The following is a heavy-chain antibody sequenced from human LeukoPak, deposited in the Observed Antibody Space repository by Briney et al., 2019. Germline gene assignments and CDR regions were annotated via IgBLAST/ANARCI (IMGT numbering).Heavy chain of an antibody. D-gene: IGHD4-17*01. Sequence: SETLSLTCTVSGGSISSSSYYWGWIRQPPGKGLEWIGSIYYSGSTYYNPSLKSRVTISVDTSKSQFSLKLSSVTAADTAVYYCARAPLYGDYVGYFDYWGQGTLVTVSS. CDR1: GGSISSSSYY. CDR2: IYYSGST. CDR3: ARAPLYGDYVGYFDY. J-gene: IGHJ4*02. V-gene: IGHV4-39*07.